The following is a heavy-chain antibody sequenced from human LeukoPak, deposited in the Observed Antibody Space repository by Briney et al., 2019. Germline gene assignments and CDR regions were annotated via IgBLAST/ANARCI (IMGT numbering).Heavy chain of an antibody. CDR2: IYYSGST. J-gene: IGHJ4*02. Sequence: PSETLSLTCTVSGYSISSGYYWSWIRQPPGKGLEWIGYIYYSGSTNYNPSLKSRVTLSVDTSKNQFSLKLSSVTAADTAVYYCARERWEALDYWGQGTLVTVSS. D-gene: IGHD1-26*01. CDR3: ARERWEALDY. CDR1: GYSISSGYY. V-gene: IGHV4-61*01.